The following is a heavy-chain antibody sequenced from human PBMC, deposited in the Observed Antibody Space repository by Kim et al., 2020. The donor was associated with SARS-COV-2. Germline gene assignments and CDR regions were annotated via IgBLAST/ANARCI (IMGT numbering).Heavy chain of an antibody. CDR2: ISSNGGNT. D-gene: IGHD3-3*01. Sequence: GGSLRLSCSASGFTFSSHAMHWVRQAPGKRLEYVSVISSNGGNTYYADSVKGRFTISRDNSKNTLYLQMSSLRAEDTAVYHCVKDQFGDFWSGYLADYWGQGTLVTVSS. J-gene: IGHJ4*02. V-gene: IGHV3-64D*06. CDR3: VKDQFGDFWSGYLADY. CDR1: GFTFSSHA.